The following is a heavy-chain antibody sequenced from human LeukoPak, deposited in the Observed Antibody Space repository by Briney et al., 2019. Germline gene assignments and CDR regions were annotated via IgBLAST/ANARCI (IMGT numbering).Heavy chain of an antibody. D-gene: IGHD4-17*01. CDR1: GGSFSGYY. CDR3: ARVAYGDYYFGH. Sequence: SETLSLTCAVYGGSFSGYYWSWIRQPPGKGLEWIGRIYFTGSTNYNPSVKSRVTMSKDTSKNQFSLKLSSVTAADTAVYYCARVAYGDYYFGHWGQGTLVTVSS. CDR2: IYFTGST. J-gene: IGHJ4*02. V-gene: IGHV4-59*10.